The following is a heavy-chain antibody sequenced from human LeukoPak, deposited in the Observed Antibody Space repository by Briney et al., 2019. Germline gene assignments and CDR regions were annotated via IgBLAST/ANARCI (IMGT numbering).Heavy chain of an antibody. V-gene: IGHV3-11*01. CDR1: GFTFSDYY. Sequence: GGSLRLSCAASGFTFSDYYMSWIRQAPGKGLEWVSYISSSGSTIYYADSVKGRFTISMDNAKNTLYLQMNSLRAEDTAVYYCARYCSSTSCYNEYFQHWGQGTLVTVSS. J-gene: IGHJ1*01. D-gene: IGHD2-2*02. CDR3: ARYCSSTSCYNEYFQH. CDR2: ISSSGSTI.